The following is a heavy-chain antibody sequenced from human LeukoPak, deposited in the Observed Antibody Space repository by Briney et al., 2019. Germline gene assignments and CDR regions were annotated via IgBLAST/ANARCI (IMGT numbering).Heavy chain of an antibody. Sequence: GGSLRLSCAASGFTFSSYWMSWVRQAPGKGLEWVANIKQDGSEKYYVDSVKGRFTISRDNAKNSLYLQMNSLRAEDTAVYYCARGPGGVVPAANRPYYYYYYMDVWGKGTTVTVSS. CDR1: GFTFSSYW. D-gene: IGHD2-2*01. CDR2: IKQDGSEK. J-gene: IGHJ6*03. V-gene: IGHV3-7*01. CDR3: ARGPGGVVPAANRPYYYYYYMDV.